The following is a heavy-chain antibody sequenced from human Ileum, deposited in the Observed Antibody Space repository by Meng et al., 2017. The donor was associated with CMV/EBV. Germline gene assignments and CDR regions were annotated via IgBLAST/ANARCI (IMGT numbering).Heavy chain of an antibody. CDR3: TYGWPLKY. D-gene: IGHD3-10*01. V-gene: IGHV6-1*01. Sequence: QVQLHQSGPGPVKPSQTLALTCAGDSVSISTESWNWIRQSPSRGLEWLGRTWYGSKWYYEYAVSVKSRITIIPDTSQNQISLQLNPVTPDDTAVYYCTYGWPLKYWGQGSLVTVSS. CDR1: DSVSISTES. CDR2: TWYGSKWYY. J-gene: IGHJ4*02.